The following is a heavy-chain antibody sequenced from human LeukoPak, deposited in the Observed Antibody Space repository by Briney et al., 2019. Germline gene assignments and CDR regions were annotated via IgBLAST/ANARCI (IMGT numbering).Heavy chain of an antibody. CDR3: ARGPGGYQLNYFDY. V-gene: IGHV3-74*01. J-gene: IGHJ4*02. Sequence: PGGSLRLSCATSGFTFNNYWMHWVRQAPGKGLVWVSRINSDGGSTSYADSVKGRFTISRDNAKDTLYLQMNSLRAKDTAVYYCARGPGGYQLNYFDYWGQGTLVTVSS. CDR1: GFTFNNYW. CDR2: INSDGGST. D-gene: IGHD2-2*01.